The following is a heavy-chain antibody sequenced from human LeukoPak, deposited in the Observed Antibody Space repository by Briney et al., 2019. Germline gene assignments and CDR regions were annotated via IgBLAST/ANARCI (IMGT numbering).Heavy chain of an antibody. CDR2: IIPIFGTA. D-gene: IGHD2-15*01. Sequence: GASVKVSCKVSGYTLTELSMHWVRQAPGKGLEWMGGIIPIFGTANYAQKFQGRVTITADKSTSTAYMELSSLRSEDTAVYYCARTGSGGSCYLPGLCRYFDYWGQGTLVTVSS. V-gene: IGHV1-69*06. CDR1: GYTLTELS. J-gene: IGHJ4*02. CDR3: ARTGSGGSCYLPGLCRYFDY.